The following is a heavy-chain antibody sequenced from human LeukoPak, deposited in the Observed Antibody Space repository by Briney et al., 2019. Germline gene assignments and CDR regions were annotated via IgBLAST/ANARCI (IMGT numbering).Heavy chain of an antibody. Sequence: SETLSLTCAVYGGSFSGYYWSWIRQPPGKGLEWIGEINHSGSTNYNPSLKSRVTISVDTSKNQFSLKLSSVTAADTAVYYCAREVYYVSGSYNQTANFDYGGQGTLVTVSS. CDR1: GGSFSGYY. CDR2: INHSGST. J-gene: IGHJ4*02. D-gene: IGHD3-10*01. V-gene: IGHV4-34*01. CDR3: AREVYYVSGSYNQTANFDY.